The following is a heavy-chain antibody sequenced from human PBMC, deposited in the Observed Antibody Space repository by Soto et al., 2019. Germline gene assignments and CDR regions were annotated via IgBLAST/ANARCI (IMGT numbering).Heavy chain of an antibody. CDR3: ARVAKDYGDYWYFDL. CDR2: IYHSGST. Sequence: SETLSLTCTVSGGSISSVAYSWSWIRQPPGKGLEWVGYIYHSGSTYYNPSLKSRVTISVDRSKNRFSLNLNSVTAADTAVYYCARVAKDYGDYWYFDLWGRGTLVTVSS. CDR1: GGSISSVAYS. J-gene: IGHJ2*01. D-gene: IGHD4-17*01. V-gene: IGHV4-30-2*01.